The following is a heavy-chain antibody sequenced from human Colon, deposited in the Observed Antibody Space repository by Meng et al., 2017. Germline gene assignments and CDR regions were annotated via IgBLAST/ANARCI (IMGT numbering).Heavy chain of an antibody. V-gene: IGHV3-53*01. D-gene: IGHD1-26*01. J-gene: IGHJ3*02. CDR2: IYTGGTT. Sequence: GGSLRLSCAVSGFTVSSNYMAWVRQAPGKGLECISIIYTGGTTHYADSVRGRFTISRDNSKSIISLQLNNLRAEDTAVYYCAKQFSASYGDTFDIWGQGTMVTVSS. CDR1: GFTVSSNY. CDR3: AKQFSASYGDTFDI.